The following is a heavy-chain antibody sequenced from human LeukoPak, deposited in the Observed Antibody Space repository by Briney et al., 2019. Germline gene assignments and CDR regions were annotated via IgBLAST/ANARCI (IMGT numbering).Heavy chain of an antibody. CDR2: IYYSGTT. CDR1: GGSISSSSYY. CDR3: ARHVKDDSGGSCYSFSY. V-gene: IGHV4-39*01. J-gene: IGHJ4*02. D-gene: IGHD2-15*01. Sequence: PQTLSLTCTVSGGSISSSSYYWGWIRQPPGKGLEWSGRIYYSGTTYYNPSLKRRVTISVDTSKNQFSLKLSSVTAADTAVYYGARHVKDDSGGSCYSFSYWGQGTLVTVSS.